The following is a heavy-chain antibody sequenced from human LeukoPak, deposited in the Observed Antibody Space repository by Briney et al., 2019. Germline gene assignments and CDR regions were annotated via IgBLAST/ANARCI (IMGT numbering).Heavy chain of an antibody. Sequence: SETLSLTCSVSGGSISSHYWSWIRQPPGKGLEWIGEINHSGSTNYNPSLKSRVTISVDTSKNQFSLKLSSVTAADTAVYYCARGSKQGGYSYGLDYWGQGTLVTVSS. J-gene: IGHJ4*02. CDR2: INHSGST. V-gene: IGHV4-34*01. CDR3: ARGSKQGGYSYGLDY. CDR1: GGSISSHY. D-gene: IGHD5-18*01.